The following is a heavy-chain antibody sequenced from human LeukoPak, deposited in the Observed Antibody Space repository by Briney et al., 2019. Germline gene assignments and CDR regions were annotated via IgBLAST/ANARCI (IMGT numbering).Heavy chain of an antibody. J-gene: IGHJ6*02. CDR3: AKGRGDYYGMDV. CDR2: ISWNSGSI. Sequence: PGGSLRLSCAASGFTFDDYAMHWVRQAPGKGLEWVSGISWNSGSIGYADSVKGRFTISRDNAKNSLYLQMNSLRAEDTALYYCAKGRGDYYGMDVWGQGTTVTVSS. CDR1: GFTFDDYA. V-gene: IGHV3-9*01. D-gene: IGHD4-17*01.